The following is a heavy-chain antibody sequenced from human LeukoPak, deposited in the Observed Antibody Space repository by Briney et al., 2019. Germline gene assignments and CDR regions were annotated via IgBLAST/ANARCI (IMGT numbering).Heavy chain of an antibody. V-gene: IGHV3-21*01. CDR3: ARRAYCGGDCYSGSYYYYGVDV. D-gene: IGHD2-21*02. J-gene: IGHJ6*02. CDR1: GFTFSTYS. CDR2: ISSSSDYI. Sequence: GGSLRHSCAASGFTFSTYSMNWVRQAPGKGLEWVSSISSSSDYIYYADSVKGRFTISRDNAKNSLYLQMNSLRAEDTAVYYCARRAYCGGDCYSGSYYYYGVDVWGQGTTVSVSS.